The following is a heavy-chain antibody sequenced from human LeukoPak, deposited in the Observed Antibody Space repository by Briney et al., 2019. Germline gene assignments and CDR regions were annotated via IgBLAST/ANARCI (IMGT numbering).Heavy chain of an antibody. Sequence: GGSLRLSCAASGFDFSTYSIDWVRQTPGKGLEWVSYISSSSSNIYHADSVKGRFTISRDNAKNSLHLQMNSLRAEDTAVYYCARVGRSGWTVDYWGQGTLVTVSS. D-gene: IGHD6-19*01. CDR2: ISSSSSNI. CDR1: GFDFSTYS. J-gene: IGHJ4*02. V-gene: IGHV3-48*04. CDR3: ARVGRSGWTVDY.